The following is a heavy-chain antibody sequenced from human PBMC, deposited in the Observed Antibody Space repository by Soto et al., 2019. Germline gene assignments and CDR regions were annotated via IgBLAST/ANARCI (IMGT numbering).Heavy chain of an antibody. CDR1: GYTFTSYA. J-gene: IGHJ1*01. D-gene: IGHD3-22*01. Sequence: QVQLVQSGAEEKKPGASVKVSCKASGYTFTSYAMHWVRQAPGQRLEWMGWVNAGNGNTKYSQKFQGRVTITRDTSASTAYMELSSLSSEDTAVYYCERGYDSSGYDGFQHWGQGTLVTVPS. CDR2: VNAGNGNT. V-gene: IGHV1-3*05. CDR3: ERGYDSSGYDGFQH.